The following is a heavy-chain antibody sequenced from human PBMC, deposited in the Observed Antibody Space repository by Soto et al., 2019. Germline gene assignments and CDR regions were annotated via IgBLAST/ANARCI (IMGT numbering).Heavy chain of an antibody. CDR2: IYYSGST. V-gene: IGHV4-30-4*08. CDR3: ARHDRGFDY. CDR1: GGSISSSSYY. Sequence: PSETLSLTCTVSGGSISSSSYYWGWIRQPPGKGLEWIGYIYYSGSTYYNPSLKSRVTISVDTSKNQFSLKLSSVTAADTAVYYCARHDRGFDYWGQGTLVTVSS. J-gene: IGHJ4*02.